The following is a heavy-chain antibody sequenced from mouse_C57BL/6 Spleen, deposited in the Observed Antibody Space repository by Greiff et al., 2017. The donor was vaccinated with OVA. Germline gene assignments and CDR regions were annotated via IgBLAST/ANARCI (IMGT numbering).Heavy chain of an antibody. CDR2: IYPGSGST. Sequence: QVQLQQPGAELVKPGASVKMSCKASGYTFTSYWITWVKQRPGQGLEWIGDIYPGSGSTNYNEKFKSKATLTVDTSSSTAYMQLSSLTSEDSAVYYCARERDGYYGRYFDVWGTGTTVTVSS. CDR3: ARERDGYYGRYFDV. CDR1: GYTFTSYW. V-gene: IGHV1-55*01. J-gene: IGHJ1*03. D-gene: IGHD2-3*01.